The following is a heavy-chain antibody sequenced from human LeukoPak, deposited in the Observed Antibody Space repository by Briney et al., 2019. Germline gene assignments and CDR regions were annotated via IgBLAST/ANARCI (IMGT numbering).Heavy chain of an antibody. CDR1: GFTLTDYY. Sequence: GASVKVSCKPSGFTLTDYYLLWVRLAPGQGLEWMGWINPTTGGTNIAQKFQGRVTMTRDTSISTAYMELTGLISDDTAVYYCVRGPRFCSGGSCFMMDYWGQGTLVTVSS. CDR3: VRGPRFCSGGSCFMMDY. D-gene: IGHD2-15*01. V-gene: IGHV1-2*02. J-gene: IGHJ4*02. CDR2: INPTTGGT.